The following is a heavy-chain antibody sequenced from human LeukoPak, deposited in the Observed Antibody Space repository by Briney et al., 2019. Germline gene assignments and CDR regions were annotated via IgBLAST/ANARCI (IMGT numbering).Heavy chain of an antibody. CDR1: GGPISSSSYY. CDR3: ARGGSYTMVKNH. Sequence: SETLSLTCTVSGGPISSSSYYWGWIRQPPGKGLEWIGSMYSSGSTYYNPSLKSRVTILVDTSKNQFSLKLSSVTAADTAVYYCARGGSYTMVKNHWGQGTLVTVSS. J-gene: IGHJ5*02. V-gene: IGHV4-39*07. D-gene: IGHD1-26*01. CDR2: MYSSGST.